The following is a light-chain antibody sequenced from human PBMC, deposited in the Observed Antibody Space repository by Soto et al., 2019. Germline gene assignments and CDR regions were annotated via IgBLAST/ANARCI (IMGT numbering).Light chain of an antibody. V-gene: IGLV3-1*01. CDR2: QDT. Sequence: SYELTQPPSVSVSPGQTASITCSGDKLGDKYACWYQQKPGQSPVVVIYQDTKRPSGIPERFSGSNSGNTATLTIGGTQAMDEADYYCQAWDSSTAVVFGGGTKLTVL. CDR1: KLGDKY. J-gene: IGLJ2*01. CDR3: QAWDSSTAVV.